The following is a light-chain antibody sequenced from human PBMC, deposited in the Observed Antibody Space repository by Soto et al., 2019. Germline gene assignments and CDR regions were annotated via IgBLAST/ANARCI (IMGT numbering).Light chain of an antibody. CDR3: AAWDDSLNGYV. CDR1: SSNIGSNT. Sequence: VLTQPPSASGTPGQRVTISCSGSSSNIGSNTVNWYQQLPGTAPKLLIYTNNQRPSGVPDRFSGSKSGTSASLAISWLRSEDEADYYCAAWDDSLNGYVFGTGTKVTVL. CDR2: TNN. V-gene: IGLV1-44*01. J-gene: IGLJ1*01.